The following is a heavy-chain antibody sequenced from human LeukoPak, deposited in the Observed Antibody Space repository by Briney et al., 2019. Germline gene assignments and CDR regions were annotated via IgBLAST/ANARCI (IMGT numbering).Heavy chain of an antibody. CDR3: ARTKSWYRWFDP. J-gene: IGHJ5*02. V-gene: IGHV4-34*01. CDR2: INHSGST. D-gene: IGHD6-13*01. CDR1: GGSFSGYY. Sequence: PSETLSLTCAVYGGSFSGYYWSWIRQPPGKGLEWIGEINHSGSTNYNPSLKSRVTISVDTSKNQFSLKLSSVTAADTAVYYCARTKSWYRWFDPWGQGTLVTVSS.